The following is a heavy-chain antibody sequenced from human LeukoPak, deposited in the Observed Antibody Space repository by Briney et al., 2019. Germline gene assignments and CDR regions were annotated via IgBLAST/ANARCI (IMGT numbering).Heavy chain of an antibody. CDR1: GGTFSSYA. J-gene: IGHJ3*02. Sequence: ASVKVSCKASGGTFSSYASSGVRQAPGQGLEWMGGIIPIFGTANYAQKFQGRVTITADESTSTAYMELSSLRSEDTAVYYCGGGYPAAGPFDIWGQGTMVTVSS. D-gene: IGHD5-12*01. CDR3: GGGYPAAGPFDI. V-gene: IGHV1-69*01. CDR2: IIPIFGTA.